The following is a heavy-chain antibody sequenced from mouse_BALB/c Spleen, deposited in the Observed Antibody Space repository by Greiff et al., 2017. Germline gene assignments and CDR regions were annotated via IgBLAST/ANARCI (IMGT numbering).Heavy chain of an antibody. Sequence: VQLKQSGAELVRSGASVKLSCTASGFNIKDYYMHWVKQRPEQGLEWIGWIDPENGDTEYAPKFQGKATMTADTSSNTAYLQLSSLTSEDTAVYYGNANYRYDEDGDAMDYWGQGTSVTVSS. CDR1: GFNIKDYY. D-gene: IGHD2-14*01. CDR2: IDPENGDT. J-gene: IGHJ4*01. V-gene: IGHV14-4*02. CDR3: NANYRYDEDGDAMDY.